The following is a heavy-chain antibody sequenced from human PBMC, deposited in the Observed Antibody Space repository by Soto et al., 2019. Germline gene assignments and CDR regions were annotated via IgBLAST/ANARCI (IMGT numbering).Heavy chain of an antibody. CDR3: ARHILNCSGGSCYRNWFDP. D-gene: IGHD2-15*01. CDR1: GGSISSSSYY. J-gene: IGHJ5*02. CDR2: IYYSGST. Sequence: SETLSLTCTVSGGSISSSSYYWGWIRQPPGKGLEWIGSIYYSGSTYYNPSLKSRVTISVDTSKNQFSLKLSSVTAADTAVYYCARHILNCSGGSCYRNWFDPWGQGTLVTVSS. V-gene: IGHV4-39*01.